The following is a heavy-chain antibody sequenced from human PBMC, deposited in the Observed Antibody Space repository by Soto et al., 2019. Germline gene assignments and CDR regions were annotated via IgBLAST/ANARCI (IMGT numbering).Heavy chain of an antibody. CDR3: AKDESAGYYYFDY. V-gene: IGHV3-23*01. D-gene: IGHD3-9*01. J-gene: IGHJ4*02. CDR2: ISNNGGST. Sequence: PGGSLRLSCAASGLTFSNYAMSWVRQAPGKGLEWVSVISNNGGSTYYADSVKGRFTISRDNSKNTLYLQMNSLRAEDTAVYYCAKDESAGYYYFDYWGQGTLVTVSS. CDR1: GLTFSNYA.